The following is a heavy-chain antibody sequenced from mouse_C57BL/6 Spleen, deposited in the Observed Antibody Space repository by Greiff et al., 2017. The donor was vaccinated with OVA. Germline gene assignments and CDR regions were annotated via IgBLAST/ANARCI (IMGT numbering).Heavy chain of an antibody. V-gene: IGHV5-9-1*02. J-gene: IGHJ1*03. CDR1: GFTFSSYA. CDR3: TRAGFITTDPVSFDV. Sequence: DVQLVESGEGLVKPGGSLKLSCAASGFTFSSYAMSWVRQTPEKRLEWVAYISSGGDYIYYADTVKGRFTISRDNARNTLYLQMSSLKSEDTAMYYCTRAGFITTDPVSFDVWGTGTTVTVSS. CDR2: ISSGGDYI. D-gene: IGHD1-1*01.